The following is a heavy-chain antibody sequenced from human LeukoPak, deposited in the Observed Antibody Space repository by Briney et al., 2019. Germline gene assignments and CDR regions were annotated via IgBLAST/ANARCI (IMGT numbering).Heavy chain of an antibody. J-gene: IGHJ4*02. Sequence: GGSLRLSCAASGFTFSDHYMDWVRQAPGRGLEWVGRLRNKANSYTTEYAASVKGRFIISRDDSKTSLYLRMNSLKTEDTAVYYCARVGIVGATGYFDNWGQGTLVTVSS. CDR1: GFTFSDHY. D-gene: IGHD1-26*01. V-gene: IGHV3-72*01. CDR2: LRNKANSYTT. CDR3: ARVGIVGATGYFDN.